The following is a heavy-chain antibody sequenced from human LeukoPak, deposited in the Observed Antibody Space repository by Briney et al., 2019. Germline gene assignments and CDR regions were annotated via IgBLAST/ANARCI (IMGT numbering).Heavy chain of an antibody. V-gene: IGHV1-8*01. CDR2: MNPNSGNT. J-gene: IGHJ4*02. CDR3: ARVSCSGGSCYFDY. Sequence: ASVTVSCKASGYTFTSYDINWVRQATGQGLEWMGWMNPNSGNTGYAQKFQGRVTMTRNTSISTAYMELSSLRSEDTAVYYCARVSCSGGSCYFDYWGQGTLVTVS. D-gene: IGHD2-15*01. CDR1: GYTFTSYD.